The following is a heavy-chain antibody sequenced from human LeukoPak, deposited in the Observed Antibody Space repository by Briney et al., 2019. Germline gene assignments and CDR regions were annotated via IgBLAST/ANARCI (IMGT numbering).Heavy chain of an antibody. CDR1: GGSISNYY. CDR3: ARGSGSYSDFDY. J-gene: IGHJ4*02. CDR2: IYTSGST. Sequence: KPSETLSLTCTVSGGSISNYYWSWIRQPAGKGLEWIGRIYTSGSTNYNPSLESRVTMSVDTSKKQFSLKLSSVTAADTAVYYCARGSGSYSDFDYWGQGTLVTVSS. D-gene: IGHD1-26*01. V-gene: IGHV4-4*07.